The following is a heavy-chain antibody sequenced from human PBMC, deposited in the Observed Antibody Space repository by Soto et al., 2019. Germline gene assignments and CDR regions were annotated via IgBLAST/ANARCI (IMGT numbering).Heavy chain of an antibody. J-gene: IGHJ4*02. Sequence: QVQLVQSGAEVKKPGASVKVSCKASGYTFTSYDINWVRQATGQGLEWMGWMNPNSGNTGYAQKFQGRATMTRNNSIRTAYIELSSQRAEDTAVYYCERVSWDGQDSWGQGTLVTVSS. V-gene: IGHV1-8*01. CDR2: MNPNSGNT. CDR3: ERVSWDGQDS. CDR1: GYTFTSYD. D-gene: IGHD1-26*01.